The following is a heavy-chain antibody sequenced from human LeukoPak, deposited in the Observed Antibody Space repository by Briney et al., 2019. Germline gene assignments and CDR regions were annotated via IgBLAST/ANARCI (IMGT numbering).Heavy chain of an antibody. CDR1: GGSISSYY. Sequence: SETLSLTCTVSGGSISSYYWSWIRQSRGKGLEWIGYIHYSGSTNYNPSLKSRVTISVDTSKNQFSLRLNSVTAADTALYYCARGSRGGYNWFDPWGQGTLVIVSS. CDR2: IHYSGST. J-gene: IGHJ5*02. V-gene: IGHV4-59*01. CDR3: ARGSRGGYNWFDP. D-gene: IGHD3-16*01.